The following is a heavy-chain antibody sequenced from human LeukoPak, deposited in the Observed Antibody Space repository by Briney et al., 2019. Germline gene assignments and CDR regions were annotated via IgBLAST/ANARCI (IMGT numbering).Heavy chain of an antibody. CDR1: GYTFTSYD. Sequence: ASVKVSCKVSGYTFTSYDINWVRQATGQGLEWMGWMNPNSGNTGYAQKFQGRVTMTRNTSISTAYMELSSLKSEDTAVYYCARGSSGYEPFDYWGQGTLVTVSS. CDR3: ARGSSGYEPFDY. CDR2: MNPNSGNT. D-gene: IGHD5-12*01. V-gene: IGHV1-8*01. J-gene: IGHJ4*02.